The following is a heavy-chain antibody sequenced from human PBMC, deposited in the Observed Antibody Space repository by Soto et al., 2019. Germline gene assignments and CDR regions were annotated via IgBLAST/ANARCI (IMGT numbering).Heavy chain of an antibody. Sequence: LRLSCAASGFTFSSYGMHWVRQAPGKGLEWVAVIWYDGSNKYYADSVKGRFTISRDNSKNTLYLQMNSLRAEDTAVYYCARENSITGPFDYWGQGTLVTVSS. D-gene: IGHD1-20*01. CDR3: ARENSITGPFDY. V-gene: IGHV3-33*01. CDR2: IWYDGSNK. J-gene: IGHJ4*02. CDR1: GFTFSSYG.